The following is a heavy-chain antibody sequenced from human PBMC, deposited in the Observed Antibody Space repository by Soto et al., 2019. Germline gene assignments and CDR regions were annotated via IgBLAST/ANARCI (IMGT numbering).Heavy chain of an antibody. CDR1: GFTFSSYA. D-gene: IGHD3-22*01. CDR3: ARDVLDSPKTGAPSSNDY. CDR2: ISYDGSNK. Sequence: QVQLVESGGGVVQPGRSLRLSCAASGFTFSSYAMHWVRQAPGKGLEWVAVISYDGSNKYYADSVKGRFTISRDNSKNTLYLQMNSLRAEDTAVYYCARDVLDSPKTGAPSSNDYWGQGTLVTVSS. J-gene: IGHJ4*02. V-gene: IGHV3-30-3*01.